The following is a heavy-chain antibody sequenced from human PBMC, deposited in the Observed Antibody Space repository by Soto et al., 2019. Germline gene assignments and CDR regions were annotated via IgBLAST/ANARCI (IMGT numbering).Heavy chain of an antibody. Sequence: EVQLVESGGGLVQPGRSLRLSCAASGFTFDDYAMHWVRQAPGQGLEWVSGISWNSGSIGYADSVKGRFTISRDNAKNSLYLQVNSLRPEDTALYYCAKSVGWNDGYYYMDVWGKGTTVTVSS. CDR3: AKSVGWNDGYYYMDV. D-gene: IGHD1-1*01. J-gene: IGHJ6*03. CDR1: GFTFDDYA. CDR2: ISWNSGSI. V-gene: IGHV3-9*01.